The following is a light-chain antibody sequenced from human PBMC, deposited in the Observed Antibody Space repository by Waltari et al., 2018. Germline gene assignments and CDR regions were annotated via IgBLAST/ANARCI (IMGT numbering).Light chain of an antibody. J-gene: IGKJ4*01. Sequence: DIQLTQSPSFLSASVGDRVTITCRASHGISSYLAWYKQKPGKAPKLLVYVASTLQSGVPSRVSGSGSGTEFTLTISSLQPEDFATYYCQQLNNYPLTFGGGTRVEIK. CDR3: QQLNNYPLT. CDR2: VAS. CDR1: HGISSY. V-gene: IGKV1-9*01.